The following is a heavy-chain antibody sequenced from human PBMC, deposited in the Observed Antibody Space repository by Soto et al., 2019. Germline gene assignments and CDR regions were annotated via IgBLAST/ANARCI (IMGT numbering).Heavy chain of an antibody. J-gene: IGHJ6*02. CDR2: IKSKTDGGTT. Sequence: EVQLVESGGGLVKPGGSLRLSCAASGFTFSNAWMNWVRQAPGKGLEWVGRIKSKTDGGTTDYAAPVKGRFTISRDDSXXTXYXXMNSLKTEDTAVYYCTTTGVWSGSKGLYYYYGMDVWGQGTTVTVSS. V-gene: IGHV3-15*07. D-gene: IGHD3-3*01. CDR3: TTTGVWSGSKGLYYYYGMDV. CDR1: GFTFSNAW.